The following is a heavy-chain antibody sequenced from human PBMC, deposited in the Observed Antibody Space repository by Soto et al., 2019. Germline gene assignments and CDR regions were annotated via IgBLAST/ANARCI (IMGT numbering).Heavy chain of an antibody. J-gene: IGHJ5*02. CDR3: ARERIAAAGREFDP. D-gene: IGHD6-13*01. Sequence: PSETLSLSCTVSGGSISSSNWWSWVRQPPGKGLEWIGEIYHSGSTNYNPSLKSRVTISVDKSKNQFSLKLSSVTAADTAVYYCARERIAAAGREFDPWGQGTLVTVS. CDR1: GGSISSSNW. V-gene: IGHV4-4*02. CDR2: IYHSGST.